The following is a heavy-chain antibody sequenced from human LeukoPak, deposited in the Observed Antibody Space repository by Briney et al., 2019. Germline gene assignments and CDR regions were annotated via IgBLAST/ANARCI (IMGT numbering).Heavy chain of an antibody. CDR3: ARGNTSAWYPFDY. Sequence: QPGGSLRLSCAASGFTFSDHYMDWVRQAPGKGLEWAGRTGNKANSYTTEYAASVKGRFTISRDDSKNSLFLQMNSLKSEDTAVYYCARGNTSAWYPFDYWGQGTLVTVSS. CDR1: GFTFSDHY. D-gene: IGHD6-19*01. CDR2: TGNKANSYTT. J-gene: IGHJ4*02. V-gene: IGHV3-72*01.